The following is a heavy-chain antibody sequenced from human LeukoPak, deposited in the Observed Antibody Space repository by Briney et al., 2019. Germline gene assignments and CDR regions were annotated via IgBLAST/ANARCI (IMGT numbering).Heavy chain of an antibody. J-gene: IGHJ4*02. CDR1: GFTVSSNY. V-gene: IGHV3-53*01. CDR3: AATECYYGPIDY. Sequence: PGGSLRLSCAASGFTVSSNYMSWVRQAPGKGLEWVSVIYSGGSTYYADSVKGRFTISRHNSKINLYLPMNSLRAEDTDVYYCAATECYYGPIDYWGQGTLVTVSS. CDR2: IYSGGST. D-gene: IGHD3-10*01.